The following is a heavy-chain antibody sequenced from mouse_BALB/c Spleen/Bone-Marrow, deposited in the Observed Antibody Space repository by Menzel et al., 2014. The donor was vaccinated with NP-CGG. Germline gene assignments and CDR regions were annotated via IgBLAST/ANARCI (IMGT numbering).Heavy chain of an antibody. D-gene: IGHD1-1*01. Sequence: LVKTGASVKISCNASDYSFTDYYMHWVKQTHGKSLEWIGYISCYNGATSYNQKFKGKATFTVDTSSSSAYMQFSSLTSEDSAVYYCARSEGIYYYGSSYALDYWGQRTTVTVSS. CDR2: ISCYNGAT. CDR1: DYSFTDYY. J-gene: IGHJ4*01. CDR3: ARSEGIYYYGSSYALDY. V-gene: IGHV1S34*01.